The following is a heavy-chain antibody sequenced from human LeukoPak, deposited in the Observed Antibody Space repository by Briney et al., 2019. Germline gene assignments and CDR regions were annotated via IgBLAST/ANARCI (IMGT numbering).Heavy chain of an antibody. CDR1: GFTFHDYD. Sequence: PGGSLRLSCAASGFTFHDYDMSWVRQAPGKGLEWVAVISYDGSNKYYADSVKGRFTISRDNSKNTLYPQMNSLRAEDTAVYYCARDSRDAFDIWGQGTMVTVSS. V-gene: IGHV3-30*03. CDR3: ARDSRDAFDI. CDR2: ISYDGSNK. J-gene: IGHJ3*02.